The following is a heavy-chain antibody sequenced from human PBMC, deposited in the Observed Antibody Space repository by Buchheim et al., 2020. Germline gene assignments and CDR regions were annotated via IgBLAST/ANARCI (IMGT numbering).Heavy chain of an antibody. J-gene: IGHJ5*02. V-gene: IGHV4-34*01. Sequence: QVQLQQWGAGLLKPSETLSLTCAVYGGSFSGYYWSWIRQPPGKGLEWIGEINHSGSTNYNPSLKSRVTISVDTSKNQFSLTLSSVTAADTAVYYCARVRTPKIYCSSTSCYKRGGWFDPWGQGTL. D-gene: IGHD2-2*02. CDR1: GGSFSGYY. CDR2: INHSGST. CDR3: ARVRTPKIYCSSTSCYKRGGWFDP.